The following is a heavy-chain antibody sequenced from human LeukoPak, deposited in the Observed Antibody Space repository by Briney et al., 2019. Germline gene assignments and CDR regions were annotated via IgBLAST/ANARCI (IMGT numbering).Heavy chain of an antibody. D-gene: IGHD5-24*01. Sequence: GGSLRLSCAASGFPFSTYAMNWVRLAPGKGLEWVSGISGGGGSTYYADSVKGRFTISRDNSKNTLYVQMNSLRAEDTAAYYCAKGRRDAYNYYFDYWGQGTLVTVSS. V-gene: IGHV3-23*01. CDR3: AKGRRDAYNYYFDY. CDR1: GFPFSTYA. J-gene: IGHJ4*02. CDR2: ISGGGGST.